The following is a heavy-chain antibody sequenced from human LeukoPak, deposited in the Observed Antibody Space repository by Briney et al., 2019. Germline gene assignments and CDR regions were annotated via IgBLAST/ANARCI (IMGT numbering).Heavy chain of an antibody. D-gene: IGHD2-2*01. CDR3: ARDCSSTSCYPYYYYMDV. J-gene: IGHJ6*03. CDR2: INSDGSST. Sequence: PGGSLRLSCAASGFTFSSYWMHWVRHAPGKGLVWVSRINSDGSSTSYADSVKGRFTISRDNAKNTLYLQMNSLRAEDTAVYYCARDCSSTSCYPYYYYMDVWGKGTTATVSS. V-gene: IGHV3-74*01. CDR1: GFTFSSYW.